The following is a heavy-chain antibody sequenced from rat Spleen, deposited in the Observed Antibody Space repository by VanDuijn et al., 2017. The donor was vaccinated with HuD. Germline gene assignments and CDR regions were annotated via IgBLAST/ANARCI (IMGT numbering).Heavy chain of an antibody. J-gene: IGHJ2*01. CDR3: TEADY. CDR2: ISYDGSST. Sequence: EVQLVESGGGLVQPGRSMKLSCAASGFTFSNYDMAWVRQAPTKGLEWVASISYDGSSTYYRDSVKGRFTISRDNAKSTLYLHMDSLRSEETATYYCTEADYWGQGVMVTVSS. CDR1: GFTFSNYD. V-gene: IGHV5-20*01.